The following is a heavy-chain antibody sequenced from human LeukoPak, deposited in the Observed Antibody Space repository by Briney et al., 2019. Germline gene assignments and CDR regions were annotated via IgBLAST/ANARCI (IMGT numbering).Heavy chain of an antibody. CDR2: ISYDGSNK. CDR3: ARAKGAVIDSSCDY. D-gene: IGHD3-22*01. CDR1: GFTFSSYA. Sequence: GGSLRLSCAASGFTFSSYAMHWVRQAPGKGLEWVAVISYDGSNKYYADSVKGRFTISRDNSKNTLYLQMNSLRAEDTAVYYCARAKGAVIDSSCDYWGQGTLVTVSS. V-gene: IGHV3-30-3*01. J-gene: IGHJ4*02.